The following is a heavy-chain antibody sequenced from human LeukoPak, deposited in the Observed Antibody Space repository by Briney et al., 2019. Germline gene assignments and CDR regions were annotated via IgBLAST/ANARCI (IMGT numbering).Heavy chain of an antibody. CDR2: INHSGST. J-gene: IGHJ6*03. CDR1: GGSISSYY. D-gene: IGHD6-13*01. Sequence: SETLSLTCTVSGGSISSYYWSWIRQPPGKGLEWIGEINHSGSTNYNPSLKSRVTISVDTSKNQFSLKLSSVTAADTAMYYCARVEAAAGDYYYMDVWGKGTTATVSS. V-gene: IGHV4-34*01. CDR3: ARVEAAAGDYYYMDV.